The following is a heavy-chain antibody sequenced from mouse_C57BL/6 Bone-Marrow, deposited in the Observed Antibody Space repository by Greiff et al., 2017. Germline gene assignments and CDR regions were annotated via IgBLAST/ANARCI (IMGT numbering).Heavy chain of an antibody. V-gene: IGHV3-6*01. CDR2: ISYDGSN. CDR3: ARGGVYYYGSSWYFDV. CDR1: GYSITSGYS. D-gene: IGHD1-1*01. J-gene: IGHJ1*03. Sequence: EVKLMESGPGLVKPSQSLSLTCSVTGYSITSGYSWTWIRQFPGNKLEWMGYISYDGSNNYNPSLKNRISITRDTSKNQFFLKLNSVTTEDTATYYCARGGVYYYGSSWYFDVWGTGTTVTVSS.